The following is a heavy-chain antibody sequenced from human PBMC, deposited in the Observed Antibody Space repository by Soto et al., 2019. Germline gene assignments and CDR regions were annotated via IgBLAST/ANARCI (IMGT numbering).Heavy chain of an antibody. J-gene: IGHJ4*02. CDR1: EASFSRYY. CDR2: INHSGST. V-gene: IGHV4-34*01. D-gene: IGHD3-10*01. Sequence: SDTQSRACAVSEASFSRYYWIWVRPPPGKGLEWIGEINHSGSTNYNPSLKSRVTISVDTSKNQFSLKLSSVTAADTAVYYCARGPYYYGSGSYYPPGDYWGQGTRVSVPA. CDR3: ARGPYYYGSGSYYPPGDY.